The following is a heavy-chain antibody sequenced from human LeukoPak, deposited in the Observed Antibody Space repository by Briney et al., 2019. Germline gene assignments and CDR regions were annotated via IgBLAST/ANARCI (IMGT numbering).Heavy chain of an antibody. D-gene: IGHD6-19*01. CDR2: ISSSSSYT. V-gene: IGHV3-11*05. CDR1: GFTFSDYY. Sequence: GGSLRLSCAASGFTFSDYYMSRIRQAPGKGLEWVSYISSSSSYTNYADSVKGRFTISRDNAKNSLYLQMNSLRAEDTAVYYCARDSSGWYGGFDPWGQGTLVTVSS. CDR3: ARDSSGWYGGFDP. J-gene: IGHJ5*02.